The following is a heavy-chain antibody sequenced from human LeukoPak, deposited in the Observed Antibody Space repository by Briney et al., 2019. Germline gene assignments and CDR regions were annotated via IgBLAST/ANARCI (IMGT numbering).Heavy chain of an antibody. V-gene: IGHV3-64*04. Sequence: PGGSLRLSCSPSGFTFNNYAMHWVRQAPGKGLEYVSAISSNGGSTYYADSVKGRFTISRDNSKNTLYLQMNSLRAEDTAVHYCAKDNRYYGSGSYSSGDWYFDLWGRGTRVTVSS. CDR2: ISSNGGST. CDR3: AKDNRYYGSGSYSSGDWYFDL. D-gene: IGHD3-10*01. J-gene: IGHJ2*01. CDR1: GFTFNNYA.